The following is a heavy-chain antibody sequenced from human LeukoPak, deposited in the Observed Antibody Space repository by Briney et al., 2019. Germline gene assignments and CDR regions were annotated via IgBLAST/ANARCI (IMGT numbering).Heavy chain of an antibody. Sequence: GGSLRLSCAASGFTFSDHAMSWVRQAPAKGLEWVSSINGNGGGSYYIDSVKGRFTVSRDNSKNTLSLQMSSLRPEDTAVYYCAKDSWSGNGIYDPFDVWGQGTAVTVSS. V-gene: IGHV3-23*01. CDR1: GFTFSDHA. J-gene: IGHJ3*01. D-gene: IGHD2-8*01. CDR3: AKDSWSGNGIYDPFDV. CDR2: INGNGGGS.